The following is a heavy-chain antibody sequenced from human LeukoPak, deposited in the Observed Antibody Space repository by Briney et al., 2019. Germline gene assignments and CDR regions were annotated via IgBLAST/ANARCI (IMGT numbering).Heavy chain of an antibody. V-gene: IGHV3-48*01. CDR1: GFTFSNYN. J-gene: IGHJ4*02. CDR3: ARDRTDTNYFDY. Sequence: GGSLRLSCAASGFTFSNYNIHWVRQAPGKGLEWVSYIDSSGRTTYYADSVRGRFTISRDNAKNSLYLQMSSLRAEDTAVYYCARDRTDTNYFDYWGQGTLVTVSS. D-gene: IGHD1-14*01. CDR2: IDSSGRTT.